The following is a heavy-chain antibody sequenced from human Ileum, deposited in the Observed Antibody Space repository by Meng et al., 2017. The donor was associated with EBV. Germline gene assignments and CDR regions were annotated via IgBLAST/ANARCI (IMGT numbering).Heavy chain of an antibody. CDR3: VRGPPVGVPGPGDY. CDR1: GYAFTNYI. D-gene: IGHD2-21*01. V-gene: IGHV1-3*04. J-gene: IGHJ4*02. CDR2: INTGIGYT. Sequence: QVHQVQSGGGLKEPWDSVKISCKTSGYAFTNYILHWVRQAPGQRLEWMGWINTGIGYTKYSQNFQARVTITGDTSATTGYMELSSLRSEDTAVYYCVRGPPVGVPGPGDYWGQGTLVTVSS.